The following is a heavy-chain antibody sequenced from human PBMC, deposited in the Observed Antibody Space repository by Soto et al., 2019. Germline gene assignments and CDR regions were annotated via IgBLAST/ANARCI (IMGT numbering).Heavy chain of an antibody. J-gene: IGHJ4*02. V-gene: IGHV1-69*13. D-gene: IGHD1-26*01. CDR1: GGTFSSYA. Sequence: ASVKVSCKASGGTFSSYAISWVRQAPGQGLEWMGGIIPIFGTANYAQKFQGRVTITADESTSTAYMELSSLRSEDTAVYYCARGESGSYPFDYWGQGTLVTVSS. CDR2: IIPIFGTA. CDR3: ARGESGSYPFDY.